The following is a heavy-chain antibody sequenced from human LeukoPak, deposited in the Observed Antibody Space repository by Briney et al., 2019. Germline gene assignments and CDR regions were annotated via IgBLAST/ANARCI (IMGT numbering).Heavy chain of an antibody. CDR2: IYAGDSDT. CDR3: ALQYSGSYCDY. V-gene: IGHV5-51*01. CDR1: GSSFTNYL. D-gene: IGHD1-26*01. J-gene: IGHJ4*02. Sequence: GASLEFSCQASGSSFTNYLIGGVRQLPGKGLEWMGIIYAGDSDTTYSPSFQGQVIISADKSISTDYLQWSSLKASDTALYYCALQYSGSYCDYWGQGTLVTVSS.